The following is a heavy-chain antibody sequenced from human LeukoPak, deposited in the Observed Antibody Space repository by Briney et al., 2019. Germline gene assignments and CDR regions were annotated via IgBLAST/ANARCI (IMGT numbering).Heavy chain of an antibody. CDR3: ASPPADYYDSRDYFDY. J-gene: IGHJ4*02. CDR1: GGIFSSYV. CDR2: ITPILGIA. Sequence: SVKVSCEASGGIFSSYVISWVRQAPGQGLEWMGRITPILGIANYAQKFQGRVTITADKSTSTAYMELSSLRSEDTAVYYCASPPADYYDSRDYFDYWGQGTLVTVSS. V-gene: IGHV1-69*04. D-gene: IGHD3-22*01.